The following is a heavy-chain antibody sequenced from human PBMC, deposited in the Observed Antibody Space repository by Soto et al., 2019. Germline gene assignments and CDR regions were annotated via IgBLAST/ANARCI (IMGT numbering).Heavy chain of an antibody. CDR3: ARQGWWAGDGTHYHYYGMDV. Sequence: QLQLQESGPGLVKPPETLSLTCIVSGGSITSTSHFWGWIRQPPGKGLEWIGSIAYSGNTHYNPSLESRVTISVDTSKNQFSLHLSSVTAADTAVYYCARQGWWAGDGTHYHYYGMDVWGQVTTATVSS. D-gene: IGHD6-13*01. J-gene: IGHJ6*02. CDR1: GGSITSTSHF. CDR2: IAYSGNT. V-gene: IGHV4-39*01.